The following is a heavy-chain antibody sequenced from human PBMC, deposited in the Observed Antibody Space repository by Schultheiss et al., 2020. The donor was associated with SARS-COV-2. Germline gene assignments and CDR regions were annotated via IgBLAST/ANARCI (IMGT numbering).Heavy chain of an antibody. D-gene: IGHD3-10*01. J-gene: IGHJ5*02. CDR2: INHSGST. CDR1: GGSFSGYY. Sequence: SETLSLTCAVYGGSFSGYYWSWIRQPPGKGLEWIGEINHSGSTNYTPSLKSRVTISVDTSKNQFSLKLSSVTAADTAVYYCARGPKSRYYGSGSYPPSYNWFDPWGQGTLVTVSS. CDR3: ARGPKSRYYGSGSYPPSYNWFDP. V-gene: IGHV4-34*01.